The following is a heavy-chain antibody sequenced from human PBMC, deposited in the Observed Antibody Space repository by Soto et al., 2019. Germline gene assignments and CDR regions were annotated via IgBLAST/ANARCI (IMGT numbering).Heavy chain of an antibody. V-gene: IGHV3-74*01. Sequence: EVQLVESGGGLVQPGGSLRLSCVASGFTFSPYWMHWVRQAPGMGLVWVSRINNDGRDAIYADSVRGRFTIARDNAKNTVYLQMNRLTVDDTAVYYCAREVSSDEKSHSRGWFDPWGQGTLVTVSS. CDR3: AREVSSDEKSHSRGWFDP. J-gene: IGHJ5*02. D-gene: IGHD6-25*01. CDR1: GFTFSPYW. CDR2: INNDGRDA.